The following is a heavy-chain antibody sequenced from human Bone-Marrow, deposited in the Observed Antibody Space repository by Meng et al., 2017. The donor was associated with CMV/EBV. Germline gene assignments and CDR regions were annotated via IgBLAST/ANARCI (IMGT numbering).Heavy chain of an antibody. CDR1: GYTFTSYG. Sequence: ASVKVSCKASGYTFTSYGISWVRQAPGQGLEWMGTLNPSGGSTSYPQKIQGRVTMTSDTSTNTVYMELSTLRSEDTAIYYCARGWSISSSYFYYGMHVWGQGTTVTVSS. CDR3: ARGWSISSSYFYYGMHV. D-gene: IGHD3-10*01. J-gene: IGHJ6*02. V-gene: IGHV1-46*01. CDR2: LNPSGGST.